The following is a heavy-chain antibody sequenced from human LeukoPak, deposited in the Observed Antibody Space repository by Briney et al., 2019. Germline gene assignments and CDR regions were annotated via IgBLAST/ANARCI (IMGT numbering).Heavy chain of an antibody. CDR2: IYYGGGT. J-gene: IGHJ4*02. CDR1: GDSISSSFYY. D-gene: IGHD4/OR15-4a*01. Sequence: SETLSLTCTVSGDSISSSFYYWGWIRQPPGKGLEWIGSIYYGGGTHYNPSLKSRATIFLDTSMNQFSLRLTSVTAADTALYFCARESFEEPGTMDHWGQGTLVTVSS. CDR3: ARESFEEPGTMDH. V-gene: IGHV4-39*07.